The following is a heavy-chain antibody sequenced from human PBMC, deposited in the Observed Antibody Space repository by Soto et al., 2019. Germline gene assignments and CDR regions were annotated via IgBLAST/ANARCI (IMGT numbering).Heavy chain of an antibody. J-gene: IGHJ6*02. V-gene: IGHV1-69*12. D-gene: IGHD4-17*01. CDR3: AREPPNYGGNSGRYYYYYGMDV. Sequence: QVQLVQSGAEVKKPGSSVKVSCKASGGTFSSYAISWVRQAPGQGLEWMGGIIPIFGTANYAQKFQGRVTITADESTSTAYMELSSLRSEDTAVYYCAREPPNYGGNSGRYYYYYGMDVWGQGTTVTVSS. CDR2: IIPIFGTA. CDR1: GGTFSSYA.